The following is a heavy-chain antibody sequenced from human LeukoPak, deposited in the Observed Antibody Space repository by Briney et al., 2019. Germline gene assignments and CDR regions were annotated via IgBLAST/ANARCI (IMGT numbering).Heavy chain of an antibody. J-gene: IGHJ4*02. V-gene: IGHV1-69*06. CDR3: ARDRRGSYSLSY. CDR2: IIPIFGTA. Sequence: ASVKVSCKASGGTFSSYAISWVRQAPGQGLEWMGGIIPIFGTANYAQKFQGRVTITADKSTSTAYMELSSLRSEDTAVYYCARDRRGSYSLSYWGQGTLVTVSS. CDR1: GGTFSSYA. D-gene: IGHD1-26*01.